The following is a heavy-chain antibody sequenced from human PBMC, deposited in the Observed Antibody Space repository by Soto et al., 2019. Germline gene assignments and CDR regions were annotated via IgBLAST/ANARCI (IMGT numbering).Heavy chain of an antibody. CDR2: IYYSGST. V-gene: IGHV4-31*03. CDR3: ARDLVRRGGSDAFDV. J-gene: IGHJ3*01. CDR1: GGSISSGGYY. Sequence: SETLSLTCTVSGGSISSGGYYWIWISQHPGKGLEWIGYIYYSGSTYYNPSLKSRVTISVDTSKNQFSLKLSSVTAADTAVYFCARDLVRRGGSDAFDVWGQGTVVTVSS. D-gene: IGHD3-16*01.